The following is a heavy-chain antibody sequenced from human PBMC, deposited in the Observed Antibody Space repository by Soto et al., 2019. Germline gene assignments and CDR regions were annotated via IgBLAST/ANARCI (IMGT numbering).Heavy chain of an antibody. CDR1: GGSVNSDSYY. V-gene: IGHV4-61*01. CDR3: ARDPIARFDSSGYSYYYYYGMDV. CDR2: LYYSGST. Sequence: PSETLSLTCTVSGGSVNSDSYYWTWIRQPPGKRLEWIGSLYYSGSTNYNPSLKSRVTMTRDTSISTAYMELSRLRSDDTAVYYCARDPIARFDSSGYSYYYYYGMDVWGQGTTVTVSS. J-gene: IGHJ6*02. D-gene: IGHD3-22*01.